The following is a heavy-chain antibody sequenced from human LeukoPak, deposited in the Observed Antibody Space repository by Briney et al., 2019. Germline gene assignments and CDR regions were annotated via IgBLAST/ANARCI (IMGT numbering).Heavy chain of an antibody. CDR1: GYTFTSYY. CDR2: INPSGGST. J-gene: IGHJ6*03. V-gene: IGHV1-46*01. D-gene: IGHD3-10*01. Sequence: ASVKVSCKASGYTFTSYYMHWVRQAPGQGLEWMGIINPSGGSTSYAQKFQGRVTMIRNTSISTAYMELSSLRSEDTAVYYCARSGSSSSNYYYYYMDVWGKGTTVTISS. CDR3: ARSGSSSSNYYYYYMDV.